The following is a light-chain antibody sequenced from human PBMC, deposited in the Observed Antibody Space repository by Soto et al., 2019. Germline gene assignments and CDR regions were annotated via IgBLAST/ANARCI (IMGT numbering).Light chain of an antibody. CDR2: WAS. J-gene: IGKJ1*01. CDR1: QSVLYSSNNKNY. CDR3: HQYYSIPQT. Sequence: DIVMTQSPDSLSVSLGERATINCKSSQSVLYSSNNKNYLAWYQQKVGQPPKLLIYWASTRESGVPDRFSGSGSGTDFTLTISSLRAEDVAVYYCHQYYSIPQTFGQGTKVEIK. V-gene: IGKV4-1*01.